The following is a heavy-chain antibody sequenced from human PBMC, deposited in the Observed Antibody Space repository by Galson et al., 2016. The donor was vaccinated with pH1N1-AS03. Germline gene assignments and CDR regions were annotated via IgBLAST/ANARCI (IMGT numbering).Heavy chain of an antibody. J-gene: IGHJ4*02. CDR2: IRSKTDGGTT. D-gene: IGHD3-22*01. CDR1: GFTLSNAW. V-gene: IGHV3-15*01. CDR3: TTVFYDSSVGR. Sequence: SLRLSCAGSGFTLSNAWMSWVRQAPGKGLQWLGRIRSKTDGGTTDYAEPVKGRFTISRDGSKNTLWLQMVSLKTEDTGVYYCTTVFYDSSVGRWGQGTLVTVSS.